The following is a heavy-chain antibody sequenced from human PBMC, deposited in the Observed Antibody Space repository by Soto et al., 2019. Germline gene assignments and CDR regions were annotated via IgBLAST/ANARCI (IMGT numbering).Heavy chain of an antibody. CDR3: AGPLSTPARGDY. Sequence: QVQLVESGGGVVQPGRSLRLSCAASGFTFSSYAMHWVRQAPGKGLEWVAVITYDGSNKYYADSVKGRFTISRDNSKNTLYLQMNSLRAEDTAVYYCAGPLSTPARGDYWGQGTLVTVSS. CDR2: ITYDGSNK. CDR1: GFTFSSYA. J-gene: IGHJ4*02. V-gene: IGHV3-30-3*01. D-gene: IGHD6-6*01.